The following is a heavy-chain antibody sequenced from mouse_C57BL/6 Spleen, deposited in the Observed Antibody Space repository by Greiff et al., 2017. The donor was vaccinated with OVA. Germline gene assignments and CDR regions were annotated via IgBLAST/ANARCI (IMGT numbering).Heavy chain of an antibody. J-gene: IGHJ3*01. CDR1: GFTFSDYG. CDR3: ARPGYSNYQAWFAY. V-gene: IGHV5-17*01. D-gene: IGHD2-5*01. Sequence: EVMLVESGGGLVKPGGSLKLSCAASGFTFSDYGMHWVRQAPEKGLEWVAYISSGSSTITYADTVKGRFTISRDNAKNTLFLQMTSLRSEDTAMFYCARPGYSNYQAWFAYWGQGTLVTVSA. CDR2: ISSGSSTI.